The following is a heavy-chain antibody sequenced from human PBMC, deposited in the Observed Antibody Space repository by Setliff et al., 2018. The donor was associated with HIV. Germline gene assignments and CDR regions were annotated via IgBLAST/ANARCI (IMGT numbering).Heavy chain of an antibody. V-gene: IGHV4-61*02. CDR3: ARGLPFPFRGEIPGSWFDP. CDR2: IYTSGST. J-gene: IGHJ5*02. D-gene: IGHD3-10*01. CDR1: GPPSSDNYY. Sequence: SETLSLTCPGESQGPPSSDNYYWSWIRQPAGKGLEWIGRIYTSGSTNYTPSLKSRVTISIDKSKNQFSLKLSSVTAADTAVYYCARGLPFPFRGEIPGSWFDPWGQGTPVTVSS.